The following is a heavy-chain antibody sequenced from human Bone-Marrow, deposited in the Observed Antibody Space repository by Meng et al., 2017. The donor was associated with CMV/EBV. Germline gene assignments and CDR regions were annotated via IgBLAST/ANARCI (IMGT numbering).Heavy chain of an antibody. CDR1: GGTFSSYA. CDR3: ARAPSIAAPFDY. CDR2: IIPIFGTA. Sequence: SVTVSCKASGGTFSSYAISWVRQAPGQGLEWMGGIIPIFGTANYAQKFQGRVTINTDESTTTAYIELSSLRSEDTAVYYCARAPSIAAPFDYWGQGTLVTVSS. J-gene: IGHJ4*02. V-gene: IGHV1-69*05. D-gene: IGHD6-6*01.